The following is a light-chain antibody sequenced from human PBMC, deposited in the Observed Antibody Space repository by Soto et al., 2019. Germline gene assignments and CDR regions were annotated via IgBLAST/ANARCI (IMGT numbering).Light chain of an antibody. CDR3: QLLTSYPLFT. Sequence: DIQLTQSPSFLSASVGDRVTITCRASQGISSYLAWYQQKPGKAPKLLIYAASTLQSGVPSRFSGSGSGTEFALTISSLQPEDFATYYCQLLTSYPLFTFGPGNKVDIK. V-gene: IGKV1-9*01. CDR1: QGISSY. J-gene: IGKJ3*01. CDR2: AAS.